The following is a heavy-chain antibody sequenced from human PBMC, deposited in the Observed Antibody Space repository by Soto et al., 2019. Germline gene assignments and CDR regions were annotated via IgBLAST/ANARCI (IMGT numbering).Heavy chain of an antibody. Sequence: QVQLMESGGGVVQPGTTLRLSCSASEFTFNTYAMHWVRQAPGRGLDWVAVTSYDSTNTKYADSVKGRFTISRDNSKNTPFLQKTRLTPEDTAVYYCARDYDTSGCWSGGFDSWGRGALDSGSS. V-gene: IGHV3-30-3*01. CDR3: ARDYDTSGCWSGGFDS. D-gene: IGHD3-22*01. CDR2: TSYDSTNT. CDR1: EFTFNTYA. J-gene: IGHJ4*02.